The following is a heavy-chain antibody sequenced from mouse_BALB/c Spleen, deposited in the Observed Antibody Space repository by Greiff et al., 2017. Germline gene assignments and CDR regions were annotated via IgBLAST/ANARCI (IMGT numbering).Heavy chain of an antibody. J-gene: IGHJ3*01. CDR1: GYTFTNYW. CDR3: ARKGNDGYFWFAY. Sequence: QVHVKQSGAELVRPGTSVKISCKASGYTFTNYWLGWVKQRPGHGLEWIGDIYPGGGYTNYNEKFKGKATLTADTSSSTAYMQLSSLTSEDSAVYFCARKGNDGYFWFAYWGQGTLVTVSA. D-gene: IGHD2-3*01. CDR2: IYPGGGYT. V-gene: IGHV1-63*02.